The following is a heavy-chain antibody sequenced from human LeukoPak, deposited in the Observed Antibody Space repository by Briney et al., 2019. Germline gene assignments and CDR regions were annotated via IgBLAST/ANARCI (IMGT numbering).Heavy chain of an antibody. Sequence: ASVKVSCKASGYTFTSYAMHWVRQAPGQRLEWMGWINAGNGNTKYSQKLQGRVTITRDTSASTAYMELSSLRSEDTAVYYCARDGSGSYYNTSYYYYGMDVWGKGTTVTVPS. CDR3: ARDGSGSYYNTSYYYYGMDV. CDR2: INAGNGNT. J-gene: IGHJ6*04. V-gene: IGHV1-3*01. CDR1: GYTFTSYA. D-gene: IGHD3-10*01.